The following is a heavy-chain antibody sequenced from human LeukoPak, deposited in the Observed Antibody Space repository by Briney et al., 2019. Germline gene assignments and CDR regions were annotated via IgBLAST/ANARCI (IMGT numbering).Heavy chain of an antibody. CDR1: GGSVTSTNW. D-gene: IGHD3-3*01. V-gene: IGHV4-4*02. Sequence: PSETLSLTCGVSGGSVTSTNWWTWVRQPPGKGLEWIGEVHLDGRTNYNPSLKSRLTISVDLSENHISLKLTSVTAADTAVYYCAREGGFFRPLDYSGQGTLVTVS. CDR3: AREGGFFRPLDY. J-gene: IGHJ4*02. CDR2: VHLDGRT.